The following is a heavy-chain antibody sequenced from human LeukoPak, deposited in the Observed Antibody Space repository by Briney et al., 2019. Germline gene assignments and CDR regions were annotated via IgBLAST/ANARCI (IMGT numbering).Heavy chain of an antibody. V-gene: IGHV5-51*01. J-gene: IGHJ4*02. Sequence: GESLKISCKGSGYGFTSYWIGWVRQMPGKGLEWMGIIYPGDSDTRYSPSFQGQVTISADKSISTAYLQWSSLKASDTAMYYCARLTYYYDSSGYPFDYWGQGTLVTVSS. CDR3: ARLTYYYDSSGYPFDY. CDR2: IYPGDSDT. D-gene: IGHD3-22*01. CDR1: GYGFTSYW.